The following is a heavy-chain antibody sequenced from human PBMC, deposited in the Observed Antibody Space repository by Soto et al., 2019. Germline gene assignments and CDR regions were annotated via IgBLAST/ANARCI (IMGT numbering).Heavy chain of an antibody. V-gene: IGHV1-46*01. CDR3: AILYYYDSSGYQRTYNWFDP. Sequence: ASVKVSCKASGYTFTSYYMHWVRQAPGQGLEWMGIINPSGGSTSYAQKFQGRVTMTRDTSTSTVYMELSSLRSEDTAVYYCAILYYYDSSGYQRTYNWFDPWGQGTLVTVSS. CDR1: GYTFTSYY. D-gene: IGHD3-22*01. CDR2: INPSGGST. J-gene: IGHJ5*02.